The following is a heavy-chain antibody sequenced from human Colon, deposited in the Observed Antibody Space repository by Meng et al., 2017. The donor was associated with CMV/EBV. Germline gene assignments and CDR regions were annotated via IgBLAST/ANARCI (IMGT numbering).Heavy chain of an antibody. Sequence: GGSLRLSCGVSGLTLTNSYMTWVRQPPGRGLEWVSIIYSGGSTSYGSSVKGRFTISRDISRNMVFLQMNSLRSDDTAVYYCARGGRLLYQMHSPDWGQGTLVTVSS. CDR3: ARGGRLLYQMHSPD. J-gene: IGHJ4*02. CDR2: IYSGGST. D-gene: IGHD3-10*01. CDR1: GLTLTNSY. V-gene: IGHV3-66*02.